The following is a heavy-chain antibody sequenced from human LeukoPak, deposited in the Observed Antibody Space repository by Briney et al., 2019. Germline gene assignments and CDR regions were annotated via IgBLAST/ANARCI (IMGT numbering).Heavy chain of an antibody. D-gene: IGHD3-10*01. CDR1: GGSLGNYF. CDR3: VRGFSGVVGDY. Sequence: PSETLSLTCTVYGGSLGNYFWSWIRQPPGKGLEWIREIKPGGITNDNPSLKSRFTISLDTSKNELSLKLISATAADTAVYYCVRGFSGVVGDYGGQETLVTVP. J-gene: IGHJ4*02. CDR2: IKPGGIT. V-gene: IGHV4-34*01.